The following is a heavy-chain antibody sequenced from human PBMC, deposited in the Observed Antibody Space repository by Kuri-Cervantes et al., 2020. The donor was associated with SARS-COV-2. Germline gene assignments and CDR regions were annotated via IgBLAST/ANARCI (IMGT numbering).Heavy chain of an antibody. CDR3: ARGKYYYGMDV. CDR1: GFTFSSYA. J-gene: IGHJ6*02. CDR2: ISGSGGST. Sequence: GESLKISCAASGFTFSSYAMSWVRQAPGKGLEWVSAISGSGGSTYYADSVKGRFTISRDNSKNSLYLQMNSLRAEDMAVYYCARGKYYYGMDVWGQGTTVTVSS. V-gene: IGHV3-23*01.